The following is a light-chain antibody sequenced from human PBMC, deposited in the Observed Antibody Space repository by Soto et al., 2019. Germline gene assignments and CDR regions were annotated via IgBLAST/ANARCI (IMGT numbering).Light chain of an antibody. J-gene: IGKJ1*01. CDR2: KAS. V-gene: IGKV1-5*03. CDR1: QTISSW. Sequence: DIQMTQSPSTLSGSLGCRVTITCRASQTISSWLAWYQQKPGKAPKLLIYKASTLKSGVPSRFSGSGSGTEFTLTISSLQPDDFATYYCQHYNSYSEAFGQGTKVDI. CDR3: QHYNSYSEA.